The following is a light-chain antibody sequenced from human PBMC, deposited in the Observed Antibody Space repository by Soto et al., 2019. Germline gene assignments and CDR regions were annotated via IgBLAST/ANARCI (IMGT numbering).Light chain of an antibody. CDR2: GAS. Sequence: EIVMTQSPATLSVSPGERATLSCRASQSVSSNLAWYQQNPGQAPRLLIYGASTRATGIPARFSGSGSGTEFTLTISSLQSEDFAVYHCQQYNNWPPWTFGQGTKVEIK. CDR3: QQYNNWPPWT. J-gene: IGKJ1*01. V-gene: IGKV3-15*01. CDR1: QSVSSN.